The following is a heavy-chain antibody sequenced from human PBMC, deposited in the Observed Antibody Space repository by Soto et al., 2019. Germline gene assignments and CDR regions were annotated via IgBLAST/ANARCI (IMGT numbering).Heavy chain of an antibody. CDR1: GGTFSSYA. D-gene: IGHD3-3*01. Sequence: QVQLVQSGAEVKKPGASVKVSCKASGGTFSSYAISWVRQAPGQGLEWMGGIIPIFGTANYAQKFQGRVPITADEATSTAYMELSSLRSEDTGVYYCARGHPYTIFEAIFDYWGQGTLVTVSS. V-gene: IGHV1-69*01. CDR2: IIPIFGTA. CDR3: ARGHPYTIFEAIFDY. J-gene: IGHJ4*02.